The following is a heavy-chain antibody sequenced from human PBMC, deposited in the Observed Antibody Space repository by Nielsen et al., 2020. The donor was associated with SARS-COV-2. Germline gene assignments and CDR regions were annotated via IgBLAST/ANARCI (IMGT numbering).Heavy chain of an antibody. D-gene: IGHD4-11*01. CDR2: INEDGSVV. CDR3: ARDAAYSRFGY. V-gene: IGHV3-7*05. J-gene: IGHJ4*02. Sequence: GESLKISCAASGFTFSNPWMNWVRQAPGKGLEWVANINEDGSVVNYVDSVKGRFTISRDNAGKSLYLQMNSLRAEDTAVYYCARDAAYSRFGYWGQGTLVTVSS. CDR1: GFTFSNPW.